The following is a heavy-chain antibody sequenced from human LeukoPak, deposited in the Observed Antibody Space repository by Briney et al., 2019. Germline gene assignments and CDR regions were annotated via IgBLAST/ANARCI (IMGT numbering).Heavy chain of an antibody. V-gene: IGHV4-59*08. CDR2: IHYSGYT. Sequence: SETLSLTCAVSGGSISNYYCSWFRQPPGKGLEWLGYIHYSGYTNYNPSLKSRVTISVDTSKNQFSLKLSSVTAADTAVYYCASQRNDYYDSSGHDYWGQGTLVTVSS. CDR1: GGSISNYY. J-gene: IGHJ4*02. CDR3: ASQRNDYYDSSGHDY. D-gene: IGHD3-22*01.